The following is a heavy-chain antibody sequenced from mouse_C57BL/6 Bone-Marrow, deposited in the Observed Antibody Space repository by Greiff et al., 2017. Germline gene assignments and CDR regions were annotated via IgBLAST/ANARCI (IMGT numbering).Heavy chain of an antibody. CDR2: IRSKSNNYAT. J-gene: IGHJ2*01. CDR1: GFSFNTYA. D-gene: IGHD2-3*01. Sequence: DVKLVESGGGLVQPKGSLKLSCAASGFSFNTYAMNWVRQAPGKGLEWVARIRSKSNNYATYYADSVKDRFTISRDDSESMLYRQMNNLKTEDTAMYYCVKGLLGGFDYWGQGTTLTVSS. CDR3: VKGLLGGFDY. V-gene: IGHV10-1*01.